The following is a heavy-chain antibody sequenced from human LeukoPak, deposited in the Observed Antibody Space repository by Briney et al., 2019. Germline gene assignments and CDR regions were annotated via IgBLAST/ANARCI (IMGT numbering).Heavy chain of an antibody. CDR1: GFTFSSYW. D-gene: IGHD3-3*01. V-gene: IGHV3-7*01. CDR3: ARNPPRAYYDFWSGPGYFDY. J-gene: IGHJ4*02. Sequence: GGSLRLSCAASGFTFSSYWMSWVRQAPGKGLEWVANIKQDGSEKYYVDSVKGRFTISRDNAKNSLYLQMNSLRAEDTAVYYCARNPPRAYYDFWSGPGYFDYWGQGTLVTVSS. CDR2: IKQDGSEK.